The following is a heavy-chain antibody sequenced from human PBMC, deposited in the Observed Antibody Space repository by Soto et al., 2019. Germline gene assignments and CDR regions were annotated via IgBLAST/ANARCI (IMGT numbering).Heavy chain of an antibody. CDR3: VRDLDGSGSYYTDY. Sequence: GASVKVSCKASGYMFISDGINWVRQAPVQGLEWMGWISAYNGNIKYAQNLQGRVTMTTDTSTSTAYMEMRSLRSDDTAVYYCVRDLDGSGSYYTDYWGPGTMVTVPS. CDR2: ISAYNGNI. D-gene: IGHD3-10*01. J-gene: IGHJ4*02. V-gene: IGHV1-18*01. CDR1: GYMFISDG.